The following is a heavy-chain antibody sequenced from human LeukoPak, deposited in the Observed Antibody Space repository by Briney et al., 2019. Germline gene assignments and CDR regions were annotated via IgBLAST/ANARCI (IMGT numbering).Heavy chain of an antibody. CDR1: VGSTSSGSYY. J-gene: IGHJ4*02. CDR3: ARHQYATFDY. CDR2: IYYSGST. V-gene: IGHV4-39*01. Sequence: PSETLSLTCTVSVGSTSSGSYYWGWIRQPPGKELEWIGSIYYSGSTYYNPSLKSRVTISVDTSKNQFSLKLSSVAPADTAVYYCARHQYATFDYWGQGTLVTVSS. D-gene: IGHD2-2*01.